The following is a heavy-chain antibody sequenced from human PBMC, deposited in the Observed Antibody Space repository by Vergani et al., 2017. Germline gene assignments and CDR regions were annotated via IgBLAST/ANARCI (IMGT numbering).Heavy chain of an antibody. Sequence: EVQLVESGGGLIQPGGSLRLSCAASGFTVSSNYMSWVRQAPGKGLEWVSVIYSGGSTYYADSVKGRFTISRDNSKNTLYLQMNSLRAEDTAVYYCAKEHPTVTTTVDYWGQGTLVTVSS. V-gene: IGHV3-53*01. D-gene: IGHD4-11*01. CDR1: GFTVSSNY. CDR2: IYSGGST. CDR3: AKEHPTVTTTVDY. J-gene: IGHJ4*02.